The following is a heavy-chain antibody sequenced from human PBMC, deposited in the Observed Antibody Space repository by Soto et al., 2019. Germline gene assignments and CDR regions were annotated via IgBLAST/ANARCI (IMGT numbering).Heavy chain of an antibody. CDR1: GYSFTSYW. CDR2: IDPSDSYT. V-gene: IGHV5-10-1*01. CDR3: GRGIRSMAAAKKGWFDP. J-gene: IGHJ5*02. Sequence: GESLKISCKGSGYSFTSYWISWVRQMPGKGLEWMGRIDPSDSYTNYSPSFQGRVTITADKSPSTAYTELSSLRSEDTAVYYCGRGIRSMAAAKKGWFDPWGQGTLVTVSS. D-gene: IGHD2-15*01.